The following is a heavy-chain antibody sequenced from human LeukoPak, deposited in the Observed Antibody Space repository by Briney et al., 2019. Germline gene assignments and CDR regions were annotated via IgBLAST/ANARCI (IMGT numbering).Heavy chain of an antibody. CDR3: ARPGNDIYSGGYFLDY. CDR2: ISFDGSNK. Sequence: GRSLRLSCAASGFTFSSYAMHWVRQAPGKGLEWVAAISFDGSNKYYADSVKGRFTISRDTSKNTIYLQMNSLRAEDTAVYYCARPGNDIYSGGYFLDYWGQGALVTVSS. V-gene: IGHV3-30*04. J-gene: IGHJ4*02. CDR1: GFTFSSYA. D-gene: IGHD1-26*01.